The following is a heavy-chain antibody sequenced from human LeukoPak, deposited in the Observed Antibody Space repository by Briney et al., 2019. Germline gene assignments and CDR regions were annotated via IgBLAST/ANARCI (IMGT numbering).Heavy chain of an antibody. D-gene: IGHD1-26*01. V-gene: IGHV4-39*07. CDR3: ATTTIRLGY. CDR2: MYYRGST. Sequence: WIRQPPGKGLEWIGSMYYRGSTYHNPSLKSRVTISVDTSKNQFSLKLSSVTAADTAVYYCATTTIRLGYWGQGTLVTVSS. J-gene: IGHJ4*02.